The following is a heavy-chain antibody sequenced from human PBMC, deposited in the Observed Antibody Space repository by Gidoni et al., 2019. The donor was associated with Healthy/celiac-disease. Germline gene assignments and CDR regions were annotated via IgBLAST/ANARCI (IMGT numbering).Heavy chain of an antibody. D-gene: IGHD2-15*01. Sequence: QVQLVESGGGVVKPGRSLRLSCAASGFTFGSYGMHLARPAPGKGLEWVAVIWYDGSNKYYADSVKGRFTISRDNSKNTLYLQMNSLRAEDTAVYYCAREGNCSGGSCYSGGGADDAFDIWGQGTMVTVSS. CDR1: GFTFGSYG. V-gene: IGHV3-33*01. CDR3: AREGNCSGGSCYSGGGADDAFDI. J-gene: IGHJ3*02. CDR2: IWYDGSNK.